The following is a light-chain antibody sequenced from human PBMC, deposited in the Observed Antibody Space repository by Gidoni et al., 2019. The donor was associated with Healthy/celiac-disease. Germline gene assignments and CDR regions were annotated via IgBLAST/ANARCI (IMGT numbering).Light chain of an antibody. Sequence: EIVLTQSPATLSLSPGERATLSCRASQSVSSYLAWYQQKPGRAPRLLIYDASNRATGIPARFSGSGSGTDFTLTISSLEPEDFAVYYCQQRSNWPPITFGQXTRLEIK. CDR1: QSVSSY. CDR3: QQRSNWPPIT. CDR2: DAS. J-gene: IGKJ5*01. V-gene: IGKV3-11*01.